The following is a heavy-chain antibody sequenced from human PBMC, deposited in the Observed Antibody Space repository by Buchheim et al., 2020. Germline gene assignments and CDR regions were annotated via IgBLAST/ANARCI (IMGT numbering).Heavy chain of an antibody. D-gene: IGHD3-3*01. J-gene: IGHJ6*02. Sequence: QLQLQESGPGLVKPSETLSLTCTVSGGSISSSSYYWGWIRQPPGKGLEWIGSIYYSGSTYYNPSLKSRVTISVDTSKNQFSLKLSSVTAADTAVYYCLLEGRSGYDYYYGMDVWGQGTT. CDR3: LLEGRSGYDYYYGMDV. CDR2: IYYSGST. CDR1: GGSISSSSYY. V-gene: IGHV4-39*01.